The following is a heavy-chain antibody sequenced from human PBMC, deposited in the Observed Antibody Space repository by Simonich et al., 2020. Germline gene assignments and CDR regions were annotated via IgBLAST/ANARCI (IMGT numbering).Heavy chain of an antibody. CDR3: ARQLNDFDI. CDR1: GYSFTSYW. CDR2: IYPADSDT. D-gene: IGHD1-1*01. J-gene: IGHJ3*02. Sequence: EVQLVQSGAEVKKPGESLKISCKGSGYSFTSYWIGWARQMPGKGMEWMRIIYPADSDTSYSPSFPGQVTISADKSISTAYLQWSSLKASDTAMYYCARQLNDFDIWGQGTMVTVSS. V-gene: IGHV5-51*01.